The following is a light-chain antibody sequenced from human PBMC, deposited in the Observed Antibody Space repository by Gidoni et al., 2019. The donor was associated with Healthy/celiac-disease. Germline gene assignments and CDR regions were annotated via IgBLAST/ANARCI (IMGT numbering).Light chain of an antibody. CDR2: KAS. J-gene: IGKJ1*01. V-gene: IGKV1-5*03. CDR3: QQYKSLWT. CDR1: QSISSW. Sequence: DIQMTQAPSTLSASVGDRVTSTCRASQSISSWLAWYQQKPGKAPKLLSYKASSLESGVPSRCSGSGSGTEFTLTSSSLQPYDVATYYCQQYKSLWTFGQGTKVEIK.